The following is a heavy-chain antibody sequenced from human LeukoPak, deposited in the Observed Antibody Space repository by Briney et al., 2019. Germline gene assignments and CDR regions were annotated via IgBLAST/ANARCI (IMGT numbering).Heavy chain of an antibody. CDR3: ARDSLVVVTAIRGWYFDL. CDR1: GGSISSGDYY. CDR2: IYYSGST. V-gene: IGHV4-30-4*01. D-gene: IGHD2-21*02. J-gene: IGHJ2*01. Sequence: PSQTLSLTCTVSGGSISSGDYYWSWIRQPPGKGLEWSGYIYYSGSTYYNPSLKSRVTIPVDTSKNQFSLKLSSVTAADTAVYYCARDSLVVVTAIRGWYFDLWGRGTLVTVSS.